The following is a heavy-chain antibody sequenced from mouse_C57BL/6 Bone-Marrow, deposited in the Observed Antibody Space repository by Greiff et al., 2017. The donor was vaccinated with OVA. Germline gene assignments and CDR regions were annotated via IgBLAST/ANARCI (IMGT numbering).Heavy chain of an antibody. Sequence: EVKLVESGPELVKPGASVKIPCKATGYTFTDYNMDWVKQSHGKSLEWMGDINPNNGGTIYNQKFKGKATLTVDKSSSTAYMELRSLTSEDTAVYYCAGARTGTGEFDYWGQGTTLTVSS. CDR1: GYTFTDYN. CDR3: AGARTGTGEFDY. D-gene: IGHD4-1*01. CDR2: INPNNGGT. V-gene: IGHV1-18*01. J-gene: IGHJ2*01.